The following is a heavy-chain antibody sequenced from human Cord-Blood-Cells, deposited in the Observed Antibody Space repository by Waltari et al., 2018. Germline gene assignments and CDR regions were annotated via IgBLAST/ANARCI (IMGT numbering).Heavy chain of an antibody. CDR1: GYTFTGYY. CDR2: INPNSGGT. V-gene: IGHV1-2*02. J-gene: IGHJ4*02. CDR3: ASSDWGSPFDY. Sequence: QVQLVQSGAEVKKPGASVKVSCKASGYTFTGYYMHWVRQAPGQGLEWMGWINPNSGGTNYAQKVQGRVTMTRDTSISTAYMELSRLRSDDTAVYYCASSDWGSPFDYWGQGTLVTVSS. D-gene: IGHD7-27*01.